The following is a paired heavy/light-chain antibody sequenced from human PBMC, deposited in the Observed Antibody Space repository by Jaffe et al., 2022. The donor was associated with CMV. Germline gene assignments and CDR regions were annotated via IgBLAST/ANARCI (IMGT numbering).Light chain of an antibody. V-gene: IGKV1-12*01. CDR2: AAS. CDR3: QQANSFPVH. CDR1: QGISSW. J-gene: IGKJ2*01. Sequence: DIQMTQSPSSVSASVGDRVTITCRASQGISSWLAWYQQKPGKAPKLLIYAASSLQSGVPSRFSGSGSGTDFTLTISSLQPEDFATYYCQQANSFPVHFGQGTKLEIK.
Heavy chain of an antibody. D-gene: IGHD3-3*01. J-gene: IGHJ5*02. CDR3: ARDYRTHDFWSGSPTVGFDP. CDR2: INPSGGST. Sequence: QVQLVQSGAEVKKPGASVKVSCKASGYTFTSYYMHWVRQAPGQGLEWMGIINPSGGSTSYAQKFQGRVTMTRDTSTSTVYMELSSLRSEDTAVYYCARDYRTHDFWSGSPTVGFDPWGQGTLVTVSS. V-gene: IGHV1-46*01. CDR1: GYTFTSYY.